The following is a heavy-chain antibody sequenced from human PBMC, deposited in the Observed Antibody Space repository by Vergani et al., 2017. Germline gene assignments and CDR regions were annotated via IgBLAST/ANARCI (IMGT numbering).Heavy chain of an antibody. Sequence: QVRLQESGPGLVKPSETLYLTCSVSGGSMSGYYWSWIRQPPGKELEWIGYMYHSGSTNYNPALETRVTISGDTSKNQFSLYLTSVTAADTAVYYCASSRIYYGAGSPDYWGQGTLVTVSS. V-gene: IGHV4-59*01. D-gene: IGHD3-10*01. CDR2: MYHSGST. CDR1: GGSMSGYY. CDR3: ASSRIYYGAGSPDY. J-gene: IGHJ4*02.